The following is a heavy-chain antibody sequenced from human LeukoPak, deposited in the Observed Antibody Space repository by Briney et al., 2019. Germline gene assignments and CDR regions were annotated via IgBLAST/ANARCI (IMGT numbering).Heavy chain of an antibody. D-gene: IGHD3-3*01. CDR2: ISAYNGNT. J-gene: IGHJ4*02. CDR3: ARGDTIFGVVRYYFDY. CDR1: GYTFTSYG. V-gene: IGHV1-18*01. Sequence: GASVKVSCKASGYTFTSYGISWERQAPGQGLEWMGWISAYNGNTNYAQKLQGRVTMTTDTSTSTAYMELRSLRSDDTAVYYCARGDTIFGVVRYYFDYWGQGTLVTVSS.